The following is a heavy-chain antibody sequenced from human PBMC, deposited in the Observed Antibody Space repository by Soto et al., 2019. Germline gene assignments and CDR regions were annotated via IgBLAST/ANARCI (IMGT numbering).Heavy chain of an antibody. CDR3: ARDDPDYYGSGSYYNVIH. CDR1: GFTFSSYA. D-gene: IGHD3-10*01. V-gene: IGHV3-30-3*01. J-gene: IGHJ4*02. Sequence: QVQLVESGGGVVQPGRSLRLSCAASGFTFSSYAMHWVRQAPGKGLEWVAVISYDGSNKYYADSVKGRFTISRDNSKNTXXLQMNSLRAEDTAVYYCARDDPDYYGSGSYYNVIHWGQGTLVTVSS. CDR2: ISYDGSNK.